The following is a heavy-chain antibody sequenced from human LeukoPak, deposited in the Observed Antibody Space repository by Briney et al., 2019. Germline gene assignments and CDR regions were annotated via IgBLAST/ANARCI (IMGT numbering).Heavy chain of an antibody. J-gene: IGHJ4*02. V-gene: IGHV3-23*01. CDR1: GFTFSSYA. D-gene: IGHD2-21*01. CDR2: ISGSGGSR. CDR3: ARKDDLVVYFDY. Sequence: PGGSLRLSCAASGFTFSSYAMSWVRQAPGKGLEWVSAISGSGGSRYYADSVKGRFTISRDNSKNTLYLQMNSLRAEDTAVYYCARKDDLVVYFDYWGQGTLVTVSS.